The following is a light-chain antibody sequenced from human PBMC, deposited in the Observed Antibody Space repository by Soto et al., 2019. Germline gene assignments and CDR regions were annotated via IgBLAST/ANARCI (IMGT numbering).Light chain of an antibody. CDR1: SSDVGGYNY. V-gene: IGLV2-14*01. CDR2: DVS. Sequence: QSALTQPASVSGSPGQSITISCTGTSSDVGGYNYVSWYQQHPGKAPKLMIYDVSNPPSGVSNRFSSSKSGNTASLTISGLQAEDEADYYCSSYTSSSTLVVFGGGTKLAVL. J-gene: IGLJ2*01. CDR3: SSYTSSSTLVV.